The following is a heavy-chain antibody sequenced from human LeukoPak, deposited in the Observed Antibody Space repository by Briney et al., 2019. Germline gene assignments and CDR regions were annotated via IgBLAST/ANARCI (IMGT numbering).Heavy chain of an antibody. V-gene: IGHV3-30*02. Sequence: GGSLRLSCAASGFTFSSYGMHWVRQAPGKGLEWVAFIRYDGSNKYYADSVKGRLTISRDNSKNTLYLQMNSLRAEDTAVYYCAKDYSSSSSHRSPWGQGTLVTVSS. CDR3: AKDYSSSSSHRSP. CDR2: IRYDGSNK. J-gene: IGHJ5*02. CDR1: GFTFSSYG. D-gene: IGHD6-6*01.